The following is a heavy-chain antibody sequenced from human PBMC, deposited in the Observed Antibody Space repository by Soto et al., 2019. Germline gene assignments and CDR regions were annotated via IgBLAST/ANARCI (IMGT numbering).Heavy chain of an antibody. J-gene: IGHJ5*02. D-gene: IGHD1-20*01. V-gene: IGHV1-8*01. CDR3: ARAPSVGIRNWVDA. CDR2: MNPNGGNT. Sequence: QVQLVQSGAEEKKPGASVWVSCKASGYTFTNYDINWVRQATGQGLEWMGWMNPNGGNTGYAQEFQGRVTMTRSNSINTAYMELSSLRPKDTAVYYCARAPSVGIRNWVDAWGEGSLDNV. CDR1: GYTFTNYD.